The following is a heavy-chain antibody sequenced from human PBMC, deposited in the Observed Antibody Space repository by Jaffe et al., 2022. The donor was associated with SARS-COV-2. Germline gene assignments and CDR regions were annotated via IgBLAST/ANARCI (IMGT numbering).Heavy chain of an antibody. CDR3: ARAKGGFLEWLFLPGGMDV. D-gene: IGHD3-3*01. V-gene: IGHV1-8*01. CDR1: GYTFTSYD. J-gene: IGHJ6*02. Sequence: QVQLVQSGAEVKKPGASVKVSCKASGYTFTSYDINWVRQATGQGLEWMGWMNPNSGNTGYAQKFQGRVTMTRNTSISTAYMELSSLRSEDTAVYYCARAKGGFLEWLFLPGGMDVWGQGTTVTVSS. CDR2: MNPNSGNT.